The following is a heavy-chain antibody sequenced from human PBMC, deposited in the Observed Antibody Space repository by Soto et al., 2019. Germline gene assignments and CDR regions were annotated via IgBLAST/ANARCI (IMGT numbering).Heavy chain of an antibody. V-gene: IGHV4-34*01. J-gene: IGHJ4*02. CDR1: GGSFSGYY. D-gene: IGHD3-10*01. CDR2: INHSGST. CDR3: ARGVRIWFGESLDY. Sequence: SETLSLTCAVYGGSFSGYYWSWIRQPPGKGLEWIGEINHSGSTNYNPSPKSRVTISVDTSKNQFSLKLSSVTAADTAVYYCARGVRIWFGESLDYWGQGTLVTDSS.